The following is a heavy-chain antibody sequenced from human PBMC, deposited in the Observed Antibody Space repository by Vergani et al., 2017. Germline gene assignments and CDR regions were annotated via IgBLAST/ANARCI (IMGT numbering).Heavy chain of an antibody. CDR3: ATLKGFDY. CDR2: VDPEDGET. Sequence: VQLVQSGAEVKKPGSSVKVSCKASGATFRSNTISWVRQVPGQGLEWMGLVDPEDGETIYAEKFQGRVTITADTSTDTAYMELSSLRSEDTAVYYCATLKGFDYWGQGTLVTVSS. V-gene: IGHV1-69-2*01. J-gene: IGHJ4*02. CDR1: GATFRSNT.